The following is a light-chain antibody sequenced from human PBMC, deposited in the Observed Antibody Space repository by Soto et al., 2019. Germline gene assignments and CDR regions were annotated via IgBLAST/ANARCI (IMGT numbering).Light chain of an antibody. CDR2: EVS. J-gene: IGLJ1*01. CDR1: SSDVGSYNL. V-gene: IGLV2-23*02. CDR3: CSYAGSTYV. Sequence: QSALTQPASVSGSPGQSITISCTGTSSDVGSYNLVSWYQQHPGKAPKLMIYEVSKRPSGVSNRFSGSKSGNTASLTISGLQAEDEAYYYCCSYAGSTYVFVTGTKVTVL.